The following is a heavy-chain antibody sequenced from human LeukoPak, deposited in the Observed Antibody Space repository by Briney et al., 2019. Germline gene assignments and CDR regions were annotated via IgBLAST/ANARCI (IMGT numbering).Heavy chain of an antibody. Sequence: SETLSLTCTVSGGSISSGGYYWSWIRQHPGNGLEWIGYISFSGSTYYNPSLKSRVTVSVDTSKNQFSLKLSSVTAADTAVYYCARDRLYCSSTSCYSSGMDVWDQGTTVTVSS. CDR1: GGSISSGGYY. CDR2: ISFSGST. D-gene: IGHD2-2*02. CDR3: ARDRLYCSSTSCYSSGMDV. J-gene: IGHJ6*02. V-gene: IGHV4-31*03.